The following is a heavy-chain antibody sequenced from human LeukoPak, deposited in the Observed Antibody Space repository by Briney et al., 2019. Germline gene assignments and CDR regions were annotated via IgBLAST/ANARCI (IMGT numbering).Heavy chain of an antibody. D-gene: IGHD2-15*01. J-gene: IGHJ4*02. CDR1: GGTFSSYA. Sequence: ASVKVSCKASGGTFSSYAISWVRQAPGQGLEWMGRIIPILGIANYAQKFQGRVTITADKSTSTAYMELSSLRSEDTAVYYCASSPEVYCSGGSCYLIGGRYFDYWGQGTLVTVSS. V-gene: IGHV1-69*04. CDR3: ASSPEVYCSGGSCYLIGGRYFDY. CDR2: IIPILGIA.